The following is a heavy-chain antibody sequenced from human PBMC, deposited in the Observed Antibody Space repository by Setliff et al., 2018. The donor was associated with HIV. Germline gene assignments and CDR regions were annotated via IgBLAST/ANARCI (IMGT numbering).Heavy chain of an antibody. Sequence: QSGGSLRLSCASSGFTFSSYAMNWVRQAPGKGLEWVSAITGGGDHTYYADSVKGRFTISRDNSGNTVYLQMSSLRADDTAVYYCAKEGSTAVAGYADYFQDWGQGTLVTVSS. D-gene: IGHD6-19*01. CDR2: ITGGGDHT. V-gene: IGHV3-23*01. CDR3: AKEGSTAVAGYADYFQD. CDR1: GFTFSSYA. J-gene: IGHJ1*01.